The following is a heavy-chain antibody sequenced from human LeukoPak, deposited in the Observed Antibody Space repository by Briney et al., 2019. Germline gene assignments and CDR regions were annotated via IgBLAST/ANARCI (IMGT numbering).Heavy chain of an antibody. CDR3: ARDDRGGSGTYYCAFDI. V-gene: IGHV3-53*04. J-gene: IGHJ3*02. CDR2: ISGGGST. D-gene: IGHD3-10*01. CDR1: EFTVSNYY. Sequence: GGSLRLSCVVSEFTVSNYYMSWARQAPGKGLEWVSLISGGGSTYYNDSVKGRFTISRHNFKNSVYLQMNSLRPEDTAVYYCARDDRGGSGTYYCAFDIWGLGTMVTVSS.